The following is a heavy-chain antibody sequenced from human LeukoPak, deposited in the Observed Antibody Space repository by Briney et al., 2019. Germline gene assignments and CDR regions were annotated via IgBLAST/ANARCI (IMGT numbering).Heavy chain of an antibody. V-gene: IGHV4-59*12. D-gene: IGHD6-13*01. CDR1: GGSISSYY. Sequence: KSSETLSLTCTVSGGSISSYYWSWIRQPPGKGLEWIGYIYYSGSTNYNPSLKSRVTISVDTSKNQFSLKLSSVTAADTAVYYCAREGRYSSSWYGYYYYYYYMDVWGKGTTVTISS. CDR2: IYYSGST. CDR3: AREGRYSSSWYGYYYYYYYMDV. J-gene: IGHJ6*03.